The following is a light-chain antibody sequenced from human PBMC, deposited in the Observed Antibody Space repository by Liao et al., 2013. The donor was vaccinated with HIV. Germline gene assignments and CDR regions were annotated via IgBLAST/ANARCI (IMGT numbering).Light chain of an antibody. V-gene: IGLV3-21*01. Sequence: SYVLTQPPSVSVAPGKTARITCGGNNIGSKSVHWYQQKPGQAPVLVIYYDSDRPSGIPERFSGSKSGNTATLTIYGAQAMDEADYYCQTWDIGTGVFGTGTKVTV. CDR1: NIGSKS. CDR2: YDS. J-gene: IGLJ1*01. CDR3: QTWDIGTGV.